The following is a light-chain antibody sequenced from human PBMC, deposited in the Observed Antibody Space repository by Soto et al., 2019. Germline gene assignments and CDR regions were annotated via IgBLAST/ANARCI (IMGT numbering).Light chain of an antibody. CDR3: MQALQTPLYT. Sequence: DILMTQSPLSLPVTPGEPASISCRSSQSLLHSNGYNYLDWYLQKPGQSPQLLIYLGSNRASGVPDRFSGSGSGTDFTPEISRVEAEDVGVSYCMQALQTPLYTFGQGTKLEIK. CDR1: QSLLHSNGYNY. CDR2: LGS. J-gene: IGKJ2*01. V-gene: IGKV2-28*01.